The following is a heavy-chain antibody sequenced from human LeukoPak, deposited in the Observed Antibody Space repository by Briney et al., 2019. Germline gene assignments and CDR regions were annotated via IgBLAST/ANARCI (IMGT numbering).Heavy chain of an antibody. J-gene: IGHJ4*02. Sequence: PGGSLRLSCAASGFTFSNFWMSWVRQAPGKGLEWVANIKQDGSEKYYVDSVKGRFTISRDNAKNSLYLQMNSLRAEDTAVYYCARVQREYYYDSSGIMGNWGQGTLVTVSS. CDR2: IKQDGSEK. V-gene: IGHV3-7*01. CDR3: ARVQREYYYDSSGIMGN. D-gene: IGHD3-22*01. CDR1: GFTFSNFW.